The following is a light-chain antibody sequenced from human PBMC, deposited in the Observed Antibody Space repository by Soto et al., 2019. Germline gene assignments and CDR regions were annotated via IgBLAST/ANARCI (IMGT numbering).Light chain of an antibody. Sequence: EIALTQSPATLSLSPGERATLSCRASPSVPNYVAWYQQKPGQAPRLLIYGAFNRATGIPDRFSGSGSGTDFTLTISRLEPEDFAVYYCQQYGSSSTFGQGTRLEIK. J-gene: IGKJ5*01. CDR2: GAF. CDR1: PSVPNY. CDR3: QQYGSSST. V-gene: IGKV3-20*01.